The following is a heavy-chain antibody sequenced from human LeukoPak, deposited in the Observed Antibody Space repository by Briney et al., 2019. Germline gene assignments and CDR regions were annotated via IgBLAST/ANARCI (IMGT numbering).Heavy chain of an antibody. D-gene: IGHD2-15*01. CDR3: ARDRQDCSGAYCTPGWFDP. J-gene: IGHJ5*02. V-gene: IGHV4-30-4*07. CDR1: GGSISSGGYS. Sequence: PSQTLSLTCAVSGGSISSGGYSWSWIRQPPGKGLEWIGYIYYSGSTYYNPSLQSRVTISVDTSKNQISLKLSSVTAADTAVYYCARDRQDCSGAYCTPGWFDPWGLGTLVTVSS. CDR2: IYYSGST.